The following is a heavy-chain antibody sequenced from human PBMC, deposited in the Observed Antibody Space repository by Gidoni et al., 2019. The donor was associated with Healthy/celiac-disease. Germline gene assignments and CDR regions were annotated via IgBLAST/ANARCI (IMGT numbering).Heavy chain of an antibody. Sequence: QVQLVQSGAEVKKPGASVKVSCKASGYTFPRYGISWVRQAPGQGLEWMGWISAYNGNTNYAQKLQGRVTMTTDTSTSTAYMELRSLRSDDTAVYYCARDAYDSSGYLLGWFDPWGQGTLVTVSS. J-gene: IGHJ5*02. V-gene: IGHV1-18*01. CDR3: ARDAYDSSGYLLGWFDP. CDR1: GYTFPRYG. D-gene: IGHD3-22*01. CDR2: ISAYNGNT.